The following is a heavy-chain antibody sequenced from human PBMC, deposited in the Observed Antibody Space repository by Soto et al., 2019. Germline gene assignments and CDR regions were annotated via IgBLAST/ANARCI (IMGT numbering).Heavy chain of an antibody. CDR3: ARPRRYCSGGSCYPYGMDV. CDR1: GFTFSSYS. D-gene: IGHD2-15*01. V-gene: IGHV3-21*01. Sequence: EVQLVESGGGLVKPGGSLRLSCAASGFTFSSYSMNWVRQAPGKGLEWVSSISSSSSYIYYADSVKGRFTISRDNAKNSLYLQMNSLRAEDTAVYYCARPRRYCSGGSCYPYGMDVWGQGTTVTVSS. CDR2: ISSSSSYI. J-gene: IGHJ6*02.